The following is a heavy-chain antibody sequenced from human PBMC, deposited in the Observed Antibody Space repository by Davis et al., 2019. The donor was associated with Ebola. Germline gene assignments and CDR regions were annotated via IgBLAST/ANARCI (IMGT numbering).Heavy chain of an antibody. CDR3: ARDRQWLVQYYYYGMDV. Sequence: PGGSLRLSCAASGFTFSSYAMHWVRQAPGKGLEWVAVISYDGSNKYYADSVKGRFTISRDNSKNTLYLQMNSLRAEDTAVYYCARDRQWLVQYYYYGMDVWGQGTTVTVSS. CDR1: GFTFSSYA. J-gene: IGHJ6*02. CDR2: ISYDGSNK. V-gene: IGHV3-30-3*01. D-gene: IGHD6-19*01.